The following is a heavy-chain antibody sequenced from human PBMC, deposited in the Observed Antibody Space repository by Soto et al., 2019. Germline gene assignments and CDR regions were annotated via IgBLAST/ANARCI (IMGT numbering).Heavy chain of an antibody. CDR3: ARGYFDSGHGYDL. J-gene: IGHJ5*02. V-gene: IGHV5-51*01. CDR2: IFTRDSET. CDR1: GDSFTGFW. Sequence: PGESLKISCKVFGDSFTGFWVGWVRQVPGKGLEWMGLIFTRDSETKTSPSFQGHVSFSVDNSINTVYLQWTSLKTTDTGIYFCARGYFDSGHGYDLWGQGTLVTVSS. D-gene: IGHD3-10*01.